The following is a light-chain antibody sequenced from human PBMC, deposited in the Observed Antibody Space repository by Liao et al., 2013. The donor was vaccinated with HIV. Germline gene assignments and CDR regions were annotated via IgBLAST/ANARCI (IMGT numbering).Light chain of an antibody. CDR2: QDD. Sequence: SYEVTQPPSVSVSPGQTATITCSGDKLGDKYASWYQQKPGQSPVLVLFQDDKRPSGIPERFAGSNSGNTATLTISGTQTIDEADYYCQAWDSSTFVFGTGTKVTVL. CDR1: KLGDKY. V-gene: IGLV3-1*01. J-gene: IGLJ1*01. CDR3: QAWDSSTFV.